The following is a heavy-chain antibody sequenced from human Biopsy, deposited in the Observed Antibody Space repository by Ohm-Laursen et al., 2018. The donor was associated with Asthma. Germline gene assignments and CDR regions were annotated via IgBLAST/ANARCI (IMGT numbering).Heavy chain of an antibody. CDR2: LFHSGTT. D-gene: IGHD3-22*01. V-gene: IGHV4-59*12. CDR3: ARMITMIQAANYYSYAMDV. Sequence: TLSLTCTVSGGSISTYYWSWIRQPPGKGLEWIAYLFHSGTTYYNPSLKSRVTISVDRSKRQFSLKVNSVTAADTAVYYCARMITMIQAANYYSYAMDVWGQGTTVTVSS. CDR1: GGSISTYY. J-gene: IGHJ6*02.